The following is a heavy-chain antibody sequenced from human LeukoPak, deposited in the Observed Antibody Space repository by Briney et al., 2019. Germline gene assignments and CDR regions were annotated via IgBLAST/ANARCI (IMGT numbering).Heavy chain of an antibody. CDR1: GFTFSSYA. D-gene: IGHD2-21*02. J-gene: IGHJ4*02. CDR3: AKDRRVVVTAIHDY. V-gene: IGHV3-23*01. Sequence: GGSLRLSYAASGFTFSSYAMSWVRQAPGKGLEWVSAISGSGGSTYYADSVKGRFTISRDNSKNTLYLQMNSLRAEDTAVYYCAKDRRVVVTAIHDYWGQGTLVTVSS. CDR2: ISGSGGST.